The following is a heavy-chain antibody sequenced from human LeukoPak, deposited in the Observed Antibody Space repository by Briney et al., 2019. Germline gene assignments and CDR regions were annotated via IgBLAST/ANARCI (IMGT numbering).Heavy chain of an antibody. D-gene: IGHD5-24*01. CDR3: ARGGVGRWLPLSLFYYFDY. V-gene: IGHV4-59*01. CDR1: GGSISSYY. CDR2: IYYSGST. J-gene: IGHJ4*02. Sequence: PSETLSLTCTVSGGSISSYYWSWIRQPPGKGLEWIGYIYYSGSTNYNPSLKSRVTISVDTSKNQFSLKLSSVTAADTAVYYCARGGVGRWLPLSLFYYFDYWGQGTLVTVSS.